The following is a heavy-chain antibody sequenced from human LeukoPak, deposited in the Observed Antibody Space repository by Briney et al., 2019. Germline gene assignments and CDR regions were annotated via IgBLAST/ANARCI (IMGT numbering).Heavy chain of an antibody. CDR2: IRSRANSYVT. CDR3: TRHSDKYCSGAGCYVNNFYGLDV. CDR1: GFSFSGSA. V-gene: IGHV3-73*01. J-gene: IGHJ6*02. Sequence: GGSLRLSCAASGFSFSGSAMHWVRQAPGKGLEWLGRIRSRANSYVTVYAASVEGRVTISRDDSKNTAYLQMNSLKTEDTAVYYCTRHSDKYCSGAGCYVNNFYGLDVWGQGTTVTVSS. D-gene: IGHD2-15*01.